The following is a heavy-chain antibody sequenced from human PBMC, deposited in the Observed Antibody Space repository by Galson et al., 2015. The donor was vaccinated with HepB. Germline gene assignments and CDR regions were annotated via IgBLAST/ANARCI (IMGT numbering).Heavy chain of an antibody. Sequence: SVKVSCKASGGTFSSYAISWVRQAPGQGLEWMGRIIPILGIANYAQKSQGRVTITADKSTSTAYMELSSLRSEDTAVYYCAREYDDFWSGYYTPYYYYMDVWGKGTTVTVSS. J-gene: IGHJ6*03. V-gene: IGHV1-69*04. D-gene: IGHD3-3*01. CDR3: AREYDDFWSGYYTPYYYYMDV. CDR1: GGTFSSYA. CDR2: IIPILGIA.